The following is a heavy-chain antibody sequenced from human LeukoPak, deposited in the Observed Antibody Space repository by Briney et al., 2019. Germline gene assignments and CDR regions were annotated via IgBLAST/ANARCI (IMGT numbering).Heavy chain of an antibody. CDR1: GYTFTGYY. D-gene: IGHD2-2*01. CDR2: INPNSGGT. Sequence: ASVKVSCKASGYTFTGYYMHWVRQAPGQGLEWMGWINPNSGGTNYAQKFQGRVTMTRDTSISTAYMELSRLRSDDTAVYYCARVLVVPAAIGGWFDPWGQGTLVPVSS. J-gene: IGHJ5*02. CDR3: ARVLVVPAAIGGWFDP. V-gene: IGHV1-2*02.